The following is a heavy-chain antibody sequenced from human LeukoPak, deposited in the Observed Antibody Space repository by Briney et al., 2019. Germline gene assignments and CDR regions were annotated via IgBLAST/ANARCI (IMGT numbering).Heavy chain of an antibody. D-gene: IGHD6-19*01. J-gene: IGHJ4*02. CDR2: IYYSGST. CDR3: ARAKAVADYFDY. CDR1: GGSVSSGSYY. V-gene: IGHV4-61*01. Sequence: SETLSLTCTVSGGSVSSGSYYWSWIRQPPGKGLEWIGYIYYSGSTNYNPSLKSRVTISVDTSKNQFSLKLSSVTAADTVVYYCARAKAVADYFDYWGQGTLVTVSS.